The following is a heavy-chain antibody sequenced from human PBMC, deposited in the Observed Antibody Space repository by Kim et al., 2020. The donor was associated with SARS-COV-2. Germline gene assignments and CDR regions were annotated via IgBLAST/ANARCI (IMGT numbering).Heavy chain of an antibody. J-gene: IGHJ4*02. V-gene: IGHV4-34*01. CDR2: INHSGST. CDR1: GGSFSGYY. CDR3: ARGRVVVPAAKRIYFDY. Sequence: SETLSLTCAVYGGSFSGYYWSWIRQPPGKGLEWIGEINHSGSTNYNPSLKSRVTISVDTSKNQFSLKLSSVTAADTAVYYCARGRVVVPAAKRIYFDYWGQGTLVTVSS. D-gene: IGHD2-2*01.